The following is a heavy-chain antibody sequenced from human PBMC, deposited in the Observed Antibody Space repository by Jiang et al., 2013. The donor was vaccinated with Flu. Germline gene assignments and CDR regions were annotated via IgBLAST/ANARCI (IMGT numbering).Heavy chain of an antibody. J-gene: IGHJ4*02. CDR2: IRHSGST. V-gene: IGHV4-34*01. CDR1: GGSFGGYY. CDR3: ARRDWNYVH. Sequence: LKPSETPSLTCAFYGGSFGGYYWTWIRQSPGKGLEWIGEIRHSGSTNYNPSLKSRVTMSVDTSKNQFSLKLTSVTAADTAVYYCARRDWNYVHWGQGTLVTVSS. D-gene: IGHD1-7*01.